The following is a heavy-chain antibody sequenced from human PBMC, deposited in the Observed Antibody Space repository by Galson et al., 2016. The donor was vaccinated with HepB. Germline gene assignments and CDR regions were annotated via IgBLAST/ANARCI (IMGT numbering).Heavy chain of an antibody. D-gene: IGHD4-11*01. J-gene: IGHJ5*02. Sequence: SLRLSCAASGFTFSNYWMHWVRQVPGKGLVWVSRIKGDGSSTSYADSVKGRFTTSRDNARNTLYLQMNSLRAEDTAFYFCAKSDYFDPWGQGTLVTVSS. CDR1: GFTFSNYW. CDR2: IKGDGSST. CDR3: AKSDYFDP. V-gene: IGHV3-74*01.